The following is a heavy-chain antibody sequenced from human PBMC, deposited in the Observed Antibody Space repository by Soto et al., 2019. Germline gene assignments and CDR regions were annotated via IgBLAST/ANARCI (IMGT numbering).Heavy chain of an antibody. CDR1: GGSISSGDYS. V-gene: IGHV4-30-2*01. D-gene: IGHD5-12*01. CDR2: IYHSGST. CDR3: ASARGCSGYDSYVNWFET. Sequence: KPSETLSLTCAVSGGSISSGDYSWSWIRQPPGKGLKWIGYIYHSGSTYYNPSLKRRFTLSVDRAKNQFSLKLTSVTASDTAVYYRASARGCSGYDSYVNWFETWGPGTLVDVSS. J-gene: IGHJ5*02.